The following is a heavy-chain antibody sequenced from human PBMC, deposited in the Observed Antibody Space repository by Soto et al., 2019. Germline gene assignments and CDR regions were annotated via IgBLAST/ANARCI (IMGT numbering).Heavy chain of an antibody. D-gene: IGHD3-10*01. V-gene: IGHV3-48*02. CDR3: ARDHFSTYYYVSGSYYGY. CDR2: ISSSSSTI. J-gene: IGHJ4*02. CDR1: GFTFSSYS. Sequence: EVQLVESGGGLVQPGGSLRLSCAASGFTFSSYSMNWVRQAPGKGLEWVSYISSSSSTIYYADSVKGRFTISRDNAKNSLYLQMNSLRDEDTAVYYCARDHFSTYYYVSGSYYGYWGQGTLVTVSS.